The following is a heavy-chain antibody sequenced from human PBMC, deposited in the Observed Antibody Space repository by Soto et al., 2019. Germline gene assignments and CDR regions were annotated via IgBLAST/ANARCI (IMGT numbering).Heavy chain of an antibody. CDR3: AKTSKMATTKYWFDP. Sequence: GASVKVSCKASGYTFTSYYMHWLRQAPGQGLEWMGIINPSGGSTSYAQKFQGRVTMTRDTSTSTVYMELSSLRSEDTAVYYCAKTSKMATTKYWFDPWGQGTLVTVSS. CDR2: INPSGGST. CDR1: GYTFTSYY. J-gene: IGHJ5*02. D-gene: IGHD5-12*01. V-gene: IGHV1-46*01.